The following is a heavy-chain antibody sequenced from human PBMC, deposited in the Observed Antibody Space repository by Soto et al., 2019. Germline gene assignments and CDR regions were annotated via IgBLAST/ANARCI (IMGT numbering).Heavy chain of an antibody. D-gene: IGHD2-2*01. CDR3: ARSQGSSTSLEIYYYYYYGMDV. V-gene: IGHV1-69*01. J-gene: IGHJ6*02. CDR2: IIPISGTA. CDR1: GGTFSSYA. Sequence: QVQLVQSGAEVKKPGSSVKVSCKASGGTFSSYAISWVRQAPGQGLEWMGGIIPISGTANYAQKFQGRVTITADESTSTAYMVLSSLRSEDTAVYYCARSQGSSTSLEIYYYYYYGMDVWGQGPTVTVSS.